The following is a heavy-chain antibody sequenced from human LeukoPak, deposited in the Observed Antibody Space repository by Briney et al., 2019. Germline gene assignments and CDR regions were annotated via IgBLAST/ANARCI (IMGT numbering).Heavy chain of an antibody. V-gene: IGHV4-34*01. J-gene: IGHJ4*02. CDR2: INHSGST. CDR1: GGSFSGYY. Sequence: SETLSLTCAVYGGSFSGYYWSWIRQPPGKGLGWIGEINHSGSTNYNPSLKSRVTISVDTSKNQFSLKLSSVTAADTAVYYCARDLVLRPYYDFWSGYRSWGQGTLVTVSS. D-gene: IGHD3-3*01. CDR3: ARDLVLRPYYDFWSGYRS.